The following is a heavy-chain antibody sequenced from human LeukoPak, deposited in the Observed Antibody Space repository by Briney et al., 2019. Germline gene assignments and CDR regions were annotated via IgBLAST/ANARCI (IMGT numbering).Heavy chain of an antibody. Sequence: PSETLSLTCTVSGGSISSYYWTWIRQPAGKGLEWIGHIYTSGSTNYNPSLKSRVTMSVDTSKNQFSLKLSSVTAADTAIYYCARDLREYSGYDPPYYFDYWGQGTLVTVSS. D-gene: IGHD5-12*01. CDR3: ARDLREYSGYDPPYYFDY. CDR1: GGSISSYY. J-gene: IGHJ4*02. CDR2: IYTSGST. V-gene: IGHV4-4*07.